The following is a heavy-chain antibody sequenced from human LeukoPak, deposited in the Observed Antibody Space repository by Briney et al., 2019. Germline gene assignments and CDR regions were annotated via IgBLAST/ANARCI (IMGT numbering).Heavy chain of an antibody. CDR2: INPNSGGT. CDR1: GYTFTGPY. CDR3: ARVEYCTKGVCINFDL. D-gene: IGHD2-8*01. J-gene: IGHJ4*02. V-gene: IGHV1-2*02. Sequence: ASLKVSCRASGYTFTGPYIHWMRQAPEQGLEWMGWINPNSGGTKYAQKFQGRVTVTRDTSTSTVYMELSGLRADDTAAYYRARVEYCTKGVCINFDLWGQGTLVTVSS.